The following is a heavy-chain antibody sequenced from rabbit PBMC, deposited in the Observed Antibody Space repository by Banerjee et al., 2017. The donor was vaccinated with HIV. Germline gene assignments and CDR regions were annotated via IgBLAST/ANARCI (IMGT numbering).Heavy chain of an antibody. CDR3: ARNVWRMDL. V-gene: IGHV1S45*01. CDR1: GFSFSSYW. Sequence: QEQLEESGGDLVKPEGSLTLTCTASGFSFSSYWISWVRQAPGKGLEWIGCIYTGDSDTYYASWAKGRFTISKTSSTTVTLQMTSLTAADTATYFCARNVWRMDLWGQGTLVTVS. CDR2: IYTGDSDT. J-gene: IGHJ6*01.